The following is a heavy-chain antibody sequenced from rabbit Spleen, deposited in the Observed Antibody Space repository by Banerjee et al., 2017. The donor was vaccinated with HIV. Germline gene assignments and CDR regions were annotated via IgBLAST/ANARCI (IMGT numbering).Heavy chain of an antibody. Sequence: QEQLLESGGGLVKPEGSLKLSCTASGFSFSDKAVMCWVRQAPGKGLEWIACINAVTGRAVYASWAKGRFTFSKTSSTTVTLQMTSLTAADTATYFCARDLVVVIGWNFSLWGPGTLVTVS. J-gene: IGHJ4*01. CDR2: INAVTGRA. V-gene: IGHV1S45*01. CDR3: ARDLVVVIGWNFSL. CDR1: GFSFSDKAV. D-gene: IGHD8-1*01.